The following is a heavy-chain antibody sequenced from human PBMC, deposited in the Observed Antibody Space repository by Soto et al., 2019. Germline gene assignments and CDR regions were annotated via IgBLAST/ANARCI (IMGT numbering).Heavy chain of an antibody. CDR1: GGTFTTYG. V-gene: IGHV1-69*12. D-gene: IGHD4-4*01. Sequence: QVQLVQSGAEVKKPGSSLKVSCKASGGTFTTYGINWVRQAPGQGLEWMGGINPIFGTANYAPKFQGRVTITADESTSTAYMELRSLRSEDTAVFYCARRTTVGHWFDPWGQGTLVTVSS. J-gene: IGHJ5*02. CDR2: INPIFGTA. CDR3: ARRTTVGHWFDP.